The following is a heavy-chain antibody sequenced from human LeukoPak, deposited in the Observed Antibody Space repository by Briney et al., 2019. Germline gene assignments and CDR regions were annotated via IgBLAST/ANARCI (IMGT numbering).Heavy chain of an antibody. D-gene: IGHD6-19*01. CDR2: INPNSGGT. CDR3: VRDLARGGSCWYDY. V-gene: IGHV1-2*02. Sequence: ASVKVSCKASGYTFTGYYMHWVRQAPGQGLEWMGWINPNSGGTNYAQKFQGRVTMTRDTSISTAYMELSRLRSDDTAVYYCVRDLARGGSCWYDYWGQGTLVTVSS. J-gene: IGHJ4*02. CDR1: GYTFTGYY.